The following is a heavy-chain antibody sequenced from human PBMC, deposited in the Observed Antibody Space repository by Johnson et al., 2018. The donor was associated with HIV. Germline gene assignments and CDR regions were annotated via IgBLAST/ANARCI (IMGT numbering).Heavy chain of an antibody. Sequence: QVQLVESGGGVVQPGRSLRLSCAASGFTFSSFGMHWVRQAPGKGLEWVAVVSDHGRTTYFADSVKGRFTFSRDHSKNTLYLQMNSLRAEDTAVYYWARGRSLRSVAGDDAFDIWGQGTMVTVSS. D-gene: IGHD6-19*01. CDR3: ARGRSLRSVAGDDAFDI. V-gene: IGHV3-30*03. CDR2: VSDHGRTT. CDR1: GFTFSSFG. J-gene: IGHJ3*02.